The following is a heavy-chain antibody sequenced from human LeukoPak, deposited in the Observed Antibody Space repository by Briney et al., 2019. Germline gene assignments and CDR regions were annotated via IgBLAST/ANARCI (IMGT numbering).Heavy chain of an antibody. CDR1: GGSISSSSYY. CDR3: AREVHVWGSYRSPRHYYFDY. J-gene: IGHJ4*02. Sequence: SETLSLTCTVSGGSISSSSYYWGWIRQPPGKGLEWIGEINHSGSTNYNPSLKSRVTISVDTSKNQFSLKLSSVTAADTAVYYCAREVHVWGSYRSPRHYYFDYWGQGTLVTVSS. CDR2: INHSGST. V-gene: IGHV4-39*07. D-gene: IGHD3-16*02.